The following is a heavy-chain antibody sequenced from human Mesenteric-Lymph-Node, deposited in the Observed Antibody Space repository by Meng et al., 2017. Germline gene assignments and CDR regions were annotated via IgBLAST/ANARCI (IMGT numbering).Heavy chain of an antibody. D-gene: IGHD3-22*01. Sequence: GESLKISCAASGFTFRSYGMSWVRQAPGKGLEWVSSISGSSNTTYYADSVKGRFTISRDNSKNTLYLQMNSLRAEDTAVYYCAREGYYDSSGSICFWGQGTLVTVSS. CDR3: AREGYYDSSGSICF. CDR1: GFTFRSYG. V-gene: IGHV3-23*01. CDR2: ISGSSNTT. J-gene: IGHJ4*02.